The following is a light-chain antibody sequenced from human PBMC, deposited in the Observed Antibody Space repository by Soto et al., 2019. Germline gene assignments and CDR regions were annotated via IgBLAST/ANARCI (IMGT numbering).Light chain of an antibody. Sequence: DIHMTQSPSSVSASVGDRVTVTCRASQRLSNSLNWYQRKPAQAPKLLIYSASSLHSGVPSRFSGSGSGTDFTLTISSLQPEDFATYFCQQRYTAPLTFGGGTKVDIK. CDR2: SAS. CDR1: QRLSNS. CDR3: QQRYTAPLT. J-gene: IGKJ4*01. V-gene: IGKV1-39*01.